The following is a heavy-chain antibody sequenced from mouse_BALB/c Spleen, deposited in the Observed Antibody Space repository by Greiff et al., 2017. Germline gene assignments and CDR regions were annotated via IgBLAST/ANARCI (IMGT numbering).Heavy chain of an antibody. Sequence: VQLQQSGAELAKPGASVKMSCKASGYTFTSYWMHWVKQRPGQGLEWIGYINPSTGYTEYNQKFKDKATLTADKSSSTAYMQLSSLTSEDSAVYYCARPNYDYDGAMDYWGQGTSVTVSS. J-gene: IGHJ4*01. CDR3: ARPNYDYDGAMDY. V-gene: IGHV1-7*01. D-gene: IGHD2-4*01. CDR1: GYTFTSYW. CDR2: INPSTGYT.